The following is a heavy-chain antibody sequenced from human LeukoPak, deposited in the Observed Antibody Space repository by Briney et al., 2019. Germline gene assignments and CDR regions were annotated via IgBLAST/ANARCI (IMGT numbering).Heavy chain of an antibody. V-gene: IGHV3-30*18. CDR1: GFTFSSYG. J-gene: IGHJ4*02. CDR2: ISNDGSNK. Sequence: GGSLRLSCAASGFTFSSYGMYWVRQAPGKGLEWVGIISNDGSNKYYADSVKGRFTISRDNSKNTLYLQMNSLRAEDTAVYYCAKDGGGTIDYWGQGTLVTVSS. CDR3: AKDGGGTIDY. D-gene: IGHD1-26*01.